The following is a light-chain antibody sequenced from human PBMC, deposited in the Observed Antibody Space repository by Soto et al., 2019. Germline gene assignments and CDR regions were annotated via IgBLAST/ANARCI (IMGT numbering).Light chain of an antibody. J-gene: IGKJ5*01. Sequence: DIALTQSPDSLALSLGERATMNCKSSQSVLYSSYNKSYLAWYQVKPGRPPKLLFSWASTRESGVPDRLSGSGSGTDFTLTISSLQAEDVAVYSCQQYYSTLITFGQGTRLEIK. CDR1: QSVLYSSYNKSY. V-gene: IGKV4-1*01. CDR3: QQYYSTLIT. CDR2: WAS.